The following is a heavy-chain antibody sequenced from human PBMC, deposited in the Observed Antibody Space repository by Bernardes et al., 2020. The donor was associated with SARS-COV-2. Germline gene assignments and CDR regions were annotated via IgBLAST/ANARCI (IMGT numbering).Heavy chain of an antibody. CDR1: GGSVSSGFYY. Sequence: SETLSLTCTVSGGSVSSGFYYWSWIRQPPGKKLEWIGYISYSGSTNYSSYPKGRVTITVETSNNQFSLNLSSMTAADKAIYYCARGTYGDFSLDPWAQGTLVNVSS. V-gene: IGHV4-61*01. J-gene: IGHJ5*02. CDR2: ISYSGST. D-gene: IGHD2-21*02. CDR3: ARGTYGDFSLDP.